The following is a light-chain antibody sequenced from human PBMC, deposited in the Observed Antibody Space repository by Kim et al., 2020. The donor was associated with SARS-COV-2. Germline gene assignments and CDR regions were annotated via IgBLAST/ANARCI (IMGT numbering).Light chain of an antibody. V-gene: IGLV3-1*01. CDR1: KLGDKY. J-gene: IGLJ2*01. CDR3: QAWDSSSVV. CDR2: KDS. Sequence: SYELTQPPSVSVSPGQTASITCSGDKLGDKYACWYQQKPGQSPVLVIYKDSKRPSGIPERFSGPNSGNPATLTISGTQAMDEADYYCQAWDSSSVVFCGG.